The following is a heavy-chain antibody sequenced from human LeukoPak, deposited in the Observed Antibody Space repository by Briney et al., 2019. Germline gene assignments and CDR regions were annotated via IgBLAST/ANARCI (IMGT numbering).Heavy chain of an antibody. CDR2: IVPHSGGT. CDR1: GYTFTDYY. CDR3: ATLGATSFDY. Sequence: ASVKVSCKTSGYTFTDYYIHWVRQAPGQGLEWMGWIVPHSGGTKYAQKFRGRVTVTRDTSISTAYMELSRLRYDDTAVHYCATLGATSFDYWGQGALVTVSS. V-gene: IGHV1-2*02. J-gene: IGHJ4*02. D-gene: IGHD1-26*01.